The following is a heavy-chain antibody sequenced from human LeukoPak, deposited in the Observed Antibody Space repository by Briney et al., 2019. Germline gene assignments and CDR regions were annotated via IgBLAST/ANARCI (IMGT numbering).Heavy chain of an antibody. Sequence: ASVKVSCKASGGTFSSYAISWVRQAPGQGLEWVGWISGSNGNTNYAQKFQGRVSMTADTSTSTAYMELSSLRSEDTAVYYCARIGLRGVIISRPLDYWGQGTLVTVSS. D-gene: IGHD3-16*02. J-gene: IGHJ4*02. CDR3: ARIGLRGVIISRPLDY. CDR2: ISGSNGNT. CDR1: GGTFSSYA. V-gene: IGHV1-18*01.